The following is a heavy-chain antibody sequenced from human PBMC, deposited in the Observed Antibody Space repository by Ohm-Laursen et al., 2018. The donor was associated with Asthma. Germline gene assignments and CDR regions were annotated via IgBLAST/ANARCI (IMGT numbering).Heavy chain of an antibody. CDR1: GYTFTAYY. Sequence: ASVKVSRKASGYTFTAYYMHWVRQAPGQGLEWMGRFNPNDGATSFAQKFQGRVTMTWDTSITTAYLELSSLTSDDTALYYCASGLAGDYGDYVPDFWGQGSLVTVSA. CDR3: ASGLAGDYGDYVPDF. CDR2: FNPNDGAT. D-gene: IGHD4-17*01. J-gene: IGHJ4*02. V-gene: IGHV1-2*06.